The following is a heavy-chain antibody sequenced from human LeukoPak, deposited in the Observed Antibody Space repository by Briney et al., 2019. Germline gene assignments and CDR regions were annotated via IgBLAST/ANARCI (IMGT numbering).Heavy chain of an antibody. D-gene: IGHD1-26*01. J-gene: IGHJ4*01. CDR1: GGSFSRYY. CDR2: IDHRGDT. Sequence: SETLSLTCAVYGGSFSRYYWSWIRQSPGKGLEWIAEIDHRGDTNYNPSVKSRVTISVDTSKNQFSLKVRSVSAADTAVYCCARLGELLSNFDYWGHGTLVTVSS. V-gene: IGHV4-34*01. CDR3: ARLGELLSNFDY.